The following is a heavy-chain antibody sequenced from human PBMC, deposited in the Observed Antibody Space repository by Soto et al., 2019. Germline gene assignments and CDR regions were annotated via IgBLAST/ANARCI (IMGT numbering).Heavy chain of an antibody. CDR1: GFTFSSYA. J-gene: IGHJ4*02. V-gene: IGHV3-23*01. CDR3: AKDGRITMIVVVITSYFDY. Sequence: AGGSLRLSCAASGFTFSSYAMSWVRQAPGKGLEWVSAISGSGGSTYYADSVKGRFTISRDNSKNTLYLQMNSLRAEDTAVYYCAKDGRITMIVVVITSYFDYWGQGPLVTVSS. CDR2: ISGSGGST. D-gene: IGHD3-22*01.